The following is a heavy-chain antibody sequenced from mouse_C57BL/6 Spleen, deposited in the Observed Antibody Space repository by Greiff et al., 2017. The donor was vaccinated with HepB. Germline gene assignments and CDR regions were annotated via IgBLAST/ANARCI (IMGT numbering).Heavy chain of an antibody. Sequence: EVKVEESGGGLVKPGGSLKLSCAASGFTFSDYGMHWVRQAPEKGLEWVAYISSGSSTIYYADTVKGRFTISRDNAKNTLFLQMTSLRSEDTAMYYCAREYYGSGYAMDYWGQGTSVTVSS. D-gene: IGHD1-1*01. CDR2: ISSGSSTI. CDR1: GFTFSDYG. V-gene: IGHV5-17*01. CDR3: AREYYGSGYAMDY. J-gene: IGHJ4*01.